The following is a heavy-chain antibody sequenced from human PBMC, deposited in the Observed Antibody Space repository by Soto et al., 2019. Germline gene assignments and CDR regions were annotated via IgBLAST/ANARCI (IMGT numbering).Heavy chain of an antibody. CDR2: VNPSVGTT. V-gene: IGHV1-46*01. D-gene: IGHD1-1*01. CDR1: GYTFTSYY. CDR3: GRAGLTPWTKTAFFDY. J-gene: IGHJ4*02. Sequence: ASVKVSCKASGYTFTSYYIHWIRQAPGQGLEWMGIVNPSVGTTSYAQKFQGRVTMTRDTSTTTVYMELSSLRSEGTAVYYCGRAGLTPWTKTAFFDYWGQGTLVTVSS.